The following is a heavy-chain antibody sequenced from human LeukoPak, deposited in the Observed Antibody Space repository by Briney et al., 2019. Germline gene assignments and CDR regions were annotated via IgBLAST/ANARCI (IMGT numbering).Heavy chain of an antibody. J-gene: IGHJ4*02. CDR3: AKHRGYSSSSSHY. D-gene: IGHD6-6*01. CDR1: GFTFSSYA. V-gene: IGHV3-23*01. CDR2: ISGSGGST. Sequence: GGSLRLSCAASGFTFSSYAMSWVRRAPGKGLDWVSGISGSGGSTYYADSVKGRFTISRDNSRNTMYLQMGSLRAEDTAVYYCAKHRGYSSSSSHYWGQGTLVTVSS.